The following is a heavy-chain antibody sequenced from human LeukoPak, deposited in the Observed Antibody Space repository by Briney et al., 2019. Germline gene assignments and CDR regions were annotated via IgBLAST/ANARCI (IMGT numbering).Heavy chain of an antibody. CDR3: ASPDLLNYSDAFDI. Sequence: SETLSLTCSVSNYSISRTYHWGWIRQPPGKGLEWIGSIYYSGSTYYNPSLKSRVTISVDTSKNQFSLKLSSVTAADTAVYYCASPDLLNYSDAFDIWGQGTMVTVSS. D-gene: IGHD3-10*01. CDR2: IYYSGST. CDR1: NYSISRTYH. J-gene: IGHJ3*02. V-gene: IGHV4-38-2*02.